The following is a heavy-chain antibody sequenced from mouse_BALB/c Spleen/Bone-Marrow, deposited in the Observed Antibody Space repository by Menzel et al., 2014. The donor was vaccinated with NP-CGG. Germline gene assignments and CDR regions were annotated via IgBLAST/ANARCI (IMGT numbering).Heavy chain of an antibody. CDR2: INPYNDGT. D-gene: IGHD1-1*01. V-gene: IGHV1-14*01. CDR1: GYTFTSYV. Sequence: HLVESGPELVKPGASVKMSCKASGYTFTSYVMHWVKQKPGQGLEWIGYINPYNDGTKYNEKFKGKATLTSDKSSSTAYMELSSLTSEDSAVYYCARWGIIYYYGSSPYAMDYWGQGTSVTVSS. J-gene: IGHJ4*01. CDR3: ARWGIIYYYGSSPYAMDY.